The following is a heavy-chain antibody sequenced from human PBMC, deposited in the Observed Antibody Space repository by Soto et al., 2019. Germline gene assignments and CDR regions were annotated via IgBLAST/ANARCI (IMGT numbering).Heavy chain of an antibody. Sequence: EVQLLESGGGLVQPGGSLRLSCAASGFTFSDYAMSWVRQAPGKGLEWVSAISGGGGSTYYADSVRGRFTISRDNSKNTLHLQMNSLRAEDTAVYYCAKDDAATPYKWFDPWGQGTLVTVSS. V-gene: IGHV3-23*01. J-gene: IGHJ5*02. CDR1: GFTFSDYA. CDR2: ISGGGGST. CDR3: AKDDAATPYKWFDP. D-gene: IGHD2-15*01.